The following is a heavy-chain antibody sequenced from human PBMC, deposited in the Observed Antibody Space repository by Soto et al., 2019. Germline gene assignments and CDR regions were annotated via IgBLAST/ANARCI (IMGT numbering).Heavy chain of an antibody. CDR1: GFAFDSHW. CDR3: ARGIQWRYGMDV. CDR2: INGDGSST. V-gene: IGHV3-74*01. Sequence: GGPLRLSCAAAGFAFDSHWMHWVRQATGKGLVWVSRINGDGSSTFYADSVKGRFTISRDNARNTVYLQMNSLRAEDTAVYYCARGIQWRYGMDVWGQGTTVTVSS. D-gene: IGHD5-12*01. J-gene: IGHJ6*02.